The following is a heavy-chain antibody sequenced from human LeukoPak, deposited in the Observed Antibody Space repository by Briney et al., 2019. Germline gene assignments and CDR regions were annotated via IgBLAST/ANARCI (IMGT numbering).Heavy chain of an antibody. D-gene: IGHD3-10*01. CDR1: GFTFSSHG. CDR2: IYTRGDRT. Sequence: GGSLRLSCGVSGFTFSSHGMSWVRQAPGKGPDWVSAIYTRGDRTEYADSVRGRFTMSRDNSKNTLYLQMYSLRVENTAVYYCAKIPRSGRAVAGPFDDWGQGTLVSVSS. J-gene: IGHJ4*02. V-gene: IGHV3-23*01. CDR3: AKIPRSGRAVAGPFDD.